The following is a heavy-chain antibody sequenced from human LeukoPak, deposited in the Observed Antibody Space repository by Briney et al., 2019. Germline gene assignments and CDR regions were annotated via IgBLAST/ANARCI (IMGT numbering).Heavy chain of an antibody. D-gene: IGHD3-22*01. V-gene: IGHV1-69*13. CDR1: GGTFISYA. CDR3: ARAPYYYDSSGYSDLTD. CDR2: IIPIFGTA. J-gene: IGHJ4*02. Sequence: SVKVSCKASGGTFISYAISWVRQAPGQGLEWMGGIIPIFGTANYAQKFQGRVTITADESTSTAYMELSSLRSEDTAVYYCARAPYYYDSSGYSDLTDWGQGTLVTVSS.